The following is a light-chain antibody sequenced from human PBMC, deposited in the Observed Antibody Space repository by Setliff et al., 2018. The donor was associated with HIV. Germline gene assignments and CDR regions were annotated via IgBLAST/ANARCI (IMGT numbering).Light chain of an antibody. J-gene: IGLJ2*01. CDR3: ATWDDSLGGVV. CDR1: SSNIGSNY. CDR2: NND. V-gene: IGLV1-47*01. Sequence: VLTQSPSTSRTPGQGVIISCSGGSSNIGSNYVCWYQHLPGTAPKLLIYNNDQRPSGVPDRFSGSKYGTAASLAIRGLRSEDEADYYCATWDDSLGGVVFGGGTKVTVL.